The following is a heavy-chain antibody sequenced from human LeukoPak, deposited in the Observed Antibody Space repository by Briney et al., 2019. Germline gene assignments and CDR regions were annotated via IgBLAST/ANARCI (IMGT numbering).Heavy chain of an antibody. D-gene: IGHD5-12*01. J-gene: IGHJ6*02. V-gene: IGHV1-58*02. CDR3: AADSGYDDYYYYGMDV. CDR1: GFTFTSSA. Sequence: SVEVSCKASGFTFTSSAMQWVRQARGQRLEWIGWIVVGSGNTNYAQKFQERVTITRDMSTSTAYMELSSLRSEDTAVYYCAADSGYDDYYYYGMDVWGQGTTVTVSS. CDR2: IVVGSGNT.